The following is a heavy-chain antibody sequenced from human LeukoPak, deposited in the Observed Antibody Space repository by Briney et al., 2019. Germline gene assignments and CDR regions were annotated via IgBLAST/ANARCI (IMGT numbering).Heavy chain of an antibody. J-gene: IGHJ4*02. D-gene: IGHD6-25*01. CDR3: ARFDSSGWNVY. CDR2: IDPSDSNT. Sequence: GESLKISCKGSGYSFTNYWINWVRQMPGKGLEWMGRIDPSDSNTNYSPSYQGHVTISADKSISTAYLQWRSLKASDTAMYYCARFDSSGWNVYWGQGTLVTVSS. CDR1: GYSFTNYW. V-gene: IGHV5-10-1*01.